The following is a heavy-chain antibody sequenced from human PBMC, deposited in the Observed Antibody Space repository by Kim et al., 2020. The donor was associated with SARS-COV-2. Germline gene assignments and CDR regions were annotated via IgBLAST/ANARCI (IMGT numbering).Heavy chain of an antibody. Sequence: ASVTGRFTISRDHSRDTLFLQMNRLRAEDTAIYYCAKHPTASCYTGLDFWGQGTLVTVSS. J-gene: IGHJ4*02. CDR3: AKHPTASCYTGLDF. D-gene: IGHD2-2*02. V-gene: IGHV3-23*01.